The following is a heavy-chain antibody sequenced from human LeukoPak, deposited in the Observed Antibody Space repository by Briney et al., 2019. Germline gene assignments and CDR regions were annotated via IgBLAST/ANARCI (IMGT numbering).Heavy chain of an antibody. D-gene: IGHD4-17*01. CDR2: ISSSSSYI. CDR3: ARDSHDYGDYVSFDY. CDR1: GFTFSSYS. Sequence: NPGGSLRLSCAASGFTFSSYSMNWVRQAPGKGLEWVSSISSSSSYIYYADSVKGRFTISRDNAKNSLYLQMNSLRAEDTAVHYCARDSHDYGDYVSFDYWGQGTLVTVSS. V-gene: IGHV3-21*01. J-gene: IGHJ4*02.